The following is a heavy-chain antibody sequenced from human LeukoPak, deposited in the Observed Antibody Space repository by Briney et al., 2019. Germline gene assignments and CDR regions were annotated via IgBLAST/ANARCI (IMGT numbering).Heavy chain of an antibody. CDR1: GGTFSSYA. D-gene: IGHD4-23*01. Sequence: SVKVSCKASGGTFSSYAISWVRQAPGQGLEWMGRIIPILGIANYAQKFQGRVTITADKSTSTAYMELSRLRSDDTAVYYCARGHYGGNSEDYWGQGTLVTVSS. CDR3: ARGHYGGNSEDY. J-gene: IGHJ4*02. V-gene: IGHV1-69*04. CDR2: IIPILGIA.